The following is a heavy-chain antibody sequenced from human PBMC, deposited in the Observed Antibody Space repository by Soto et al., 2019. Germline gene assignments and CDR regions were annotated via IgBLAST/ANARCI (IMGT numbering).Heavy chain of an antibody. J-gene: IGHJ5*02. CDR2: IYWNDDK. D-gene: IGHD3-10*01. CDR3: AHRHYGSGSYYNAPYNWFDP. V-gene: IGHV2-5*01. CDR1: GFSLSTSGVG. Sequence: QITLKESGPTLVKPTQTLTLTCTFSGFSLSTSGVGVGWIRQPPGKALEWLALIYWNDDKRYSPSLKSRLTITKDTSKNQVVLTMTNMDPVDTATYYCAHRHYGSGSYYNAPYNWFDPWGQGTLVTVSS.